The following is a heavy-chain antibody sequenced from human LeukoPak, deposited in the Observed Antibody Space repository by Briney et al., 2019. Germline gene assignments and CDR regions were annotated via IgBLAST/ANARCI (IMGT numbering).Heavy chain of an antibody. D-gene: IGHD2-2*01. CDR1: GYSFTNYD. V-gene: IGHV1-18*01. Sequence: ASVKVSCKASGYSFTNYDIIWVRQAPGQGLEWMGWINPDSGNTKYSQKVQGRVTMTTDTSTSTAYMELRTLISDDTAVYYCARALTQGVGYQLLLSPWGQGTLVTVSS. CDR2: INPDSGNT. J-gene: IGHJ5*02. CDR3: ARALTQGVGYQLLLSP.